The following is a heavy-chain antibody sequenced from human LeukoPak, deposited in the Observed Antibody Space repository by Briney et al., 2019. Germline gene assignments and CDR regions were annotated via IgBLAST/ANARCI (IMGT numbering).Heavy chain of an antibody. Sequence: GGSLRLSCAASGFTFSSYAMHWVRQAPGEGLEWVAVISYDGSNKYYADSVKGRFTISRDNSKNTLYLQMNSLRAEDTAVYYCASNTVVTRYYFDYWGQGTLVTVSS. V-gene: IGHV3-30-3*01. CDR2: ISYDGSNK. J-gene: IGHJ4*02. CDR3: ASNTVVTRYYFDY. D-gene: IGHD4-23*01. CDR1: GFTFSSYA.